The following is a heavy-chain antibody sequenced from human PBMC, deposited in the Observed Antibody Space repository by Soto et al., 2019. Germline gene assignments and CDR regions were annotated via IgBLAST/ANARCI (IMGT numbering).Heavy chain of an antibody. D-gene: IGHD3-10*01. CDR2: ISNDGRKR. Sequence: VGSLRLSCKTSRFTFGDYAMHWVRQAPGKGLEWVAYISNDGRKRNYAESMTGRFTISRDNSKNTLFLQMNSLTDADTAVYFCARGTSGPQTYFLSGMDVWGQGTAVTVSS. CDR1: RFTFGDYA. CDR3: ARGTSGPQTYFLSGMDV. J-gene: IGHJ6*02. V-gene: IGHV3-33*05.